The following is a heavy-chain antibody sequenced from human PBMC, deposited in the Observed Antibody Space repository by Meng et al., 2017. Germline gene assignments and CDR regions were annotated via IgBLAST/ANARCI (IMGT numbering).Heavy chain of an antibody. Sequence: VQRVSAGVEVESLGGSVKWSYKASQYTYTSYDMHVVRQAPGQGLEWMGIINPSGGSTSYAQKFQGRVTMTRDTSTSTVYMELSSLRSEDTAVYYCARGGGYSGGDYWGQGTLVTVSS. CDR1: QYTYTSYD. CDR2: INPSGGST. CDR3: ARGGGYSGGDY. V-gene: IGHV1-46*01. D-gene: IGHD1-26*01. J-gene: IGHJ4*02.